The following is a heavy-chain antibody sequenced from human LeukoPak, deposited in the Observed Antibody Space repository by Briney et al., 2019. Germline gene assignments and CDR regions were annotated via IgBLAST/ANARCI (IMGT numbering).Heavy chain of an antibody. CDR2: IYYSGST. D-gene: IGHD2-2*02. Sequence: SQTLSLTCTVSGGSISSGGYYWSWIRQHPGKGLEWIGYIYYSGSTYYNPSLKSRVTISVDTSKNQFSLKLSSVTAADTAVYYCARDPRPYCSSTSCYNGDYFDYWGQGTLVTVSS. CDR1: GGSISSGGYY. J-gene: IGHJ4*02. CDR3: ARDPRPYCSSTSCYNGDYFDY. V-gene: IGHV4-31*03.